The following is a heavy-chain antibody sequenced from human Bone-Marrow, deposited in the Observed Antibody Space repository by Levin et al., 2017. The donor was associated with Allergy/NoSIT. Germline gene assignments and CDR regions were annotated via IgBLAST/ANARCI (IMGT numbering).Heavy chain of an antibody. CDR2: ISHTGAT. CDR1: GASIRTSD. J-gene: IGHJ5*01. Sequence: SQTLSLTCSVSGASIRTSDWSWIRQPPGKGLEWIGFISHTGATKYNPSLKSRVTISVDTSQSQLSLRLTSVTTADTAVYYCGRFYTSGWYWIDPWGQGTLVTVSS. D-gene: IGHD6-19*01. CDR3: GRFYTSGWYWIDP. V-gene: IGHV4-59*01.